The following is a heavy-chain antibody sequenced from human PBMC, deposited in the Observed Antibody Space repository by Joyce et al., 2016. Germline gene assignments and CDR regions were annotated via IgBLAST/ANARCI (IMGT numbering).Heavy chain of an antibody. V-gene: IGHV3-21*01. CDR2: MSGTRYYI. CDR3: ARGGISYYYAMDV. Sequence: QLVESGGGVVKPGGSLRLSCEASGSTFSSSSMSWFRQAPGKGLEWVADMSGTRYYIFHAETVRGRFTVSRDNAKKTLYLQMNSLRAEDSAVFYCARGGISYYYAMDVWGQGTTVTVSS. J-gene: IGHJ6*02. D-gene: IGHD3-16*01. CDR1: GSTFSSSS.